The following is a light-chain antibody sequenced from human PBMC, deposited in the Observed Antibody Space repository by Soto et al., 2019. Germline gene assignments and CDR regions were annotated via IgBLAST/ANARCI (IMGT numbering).Light chain of an antibody. CDR3: QQYGGSPPNT. CDR1: QSVNNNH. Sequence: EIVLTQSPGTLSLSPGEGATLSCRASQSVNNNHLAWYQQKPGQGPRLLIYDATSRATGIPDRFSGSGSGTDFTLTISRLEPEDFAVYYCQQYGGSPPNTFGQGTKLEIK. CDR2: DAT. V-gene: IGKV3-20*01. J-gene: IGKJ2*01.